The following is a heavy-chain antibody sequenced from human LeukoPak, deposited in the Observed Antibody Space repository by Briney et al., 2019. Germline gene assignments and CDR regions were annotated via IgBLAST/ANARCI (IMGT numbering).Heavy chain of an antibody. CDR1: GYTFTGYY. CDR2: INPSGGST. J-gene: IGHJ3*02. D-gene: IGHD1-7*01. V-gene: IGHV1-46*01. CDR3: ARDQDWNYAFDI. Sequence: ASVTVSCTASGYTFTGYYMHWVRQAPGQGLEWMGIINPSGGSTSYAQKFQGRVTMTRDTSTSTVYMELSSLRSEDTAVYYCARDQDWNYAFDIWGQGTMVTVSS.